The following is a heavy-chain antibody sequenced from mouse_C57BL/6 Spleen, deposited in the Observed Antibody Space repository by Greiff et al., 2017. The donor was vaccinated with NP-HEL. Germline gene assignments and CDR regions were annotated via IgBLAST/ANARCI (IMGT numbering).Heavy chain of an antibody. J-gene: IGHJ1*03. D-gene: IGHD1-1*01. CDR3: ASSRSSYRYFDV. CDR2: IHPNSGST. V-gene: IGHV1-64*01. Sequence: QVQLQQSGAELVKPGASVKLSCKASGYTFTSYWMHWVKQRPGQGLEWIGMIHPNSGSTNYNEKFKSKATLTVDKSSSTAYMQLSSLTSEDSAVYYCASSRSSYRYFDVWGTGTTVTVSS. CDR1: GYTFTSYW.